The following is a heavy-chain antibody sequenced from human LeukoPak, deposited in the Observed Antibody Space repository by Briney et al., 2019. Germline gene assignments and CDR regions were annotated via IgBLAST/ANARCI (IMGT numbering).Heavy chain of an antibody. Sequence: PGGPLRLSCAASGLTYCSYQVHWVPQAPGKGLEWVSYISSSGSIIYYADSVKGRFTISRDNAKNSLYLQMNSLRAEDTAVYYCARGGVGATCDYWGQGTLVTVSS. CDR1: GLTYCSYQ. CDR3: ARGGVGATCDY. D-gene: IGHD1-26*01. CDR2: ISSSGSII. J-gene: IGHJ4*02. V-gene: IGHV3-48*03.